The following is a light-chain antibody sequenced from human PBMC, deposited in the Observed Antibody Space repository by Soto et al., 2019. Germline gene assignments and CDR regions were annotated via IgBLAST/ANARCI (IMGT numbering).Light chain of an antibody. CDR3: QHYNSYSEA. J-gene: IGKJ1*01. CDR2: KGS. V-gene: IGKV1-5*03. Sequence: DIQMTQSPSTLSGSVGDRVTITCRASQTISSWLAWYQQKPGKAPKLLIYKGSTLKSGVPSRFSGSGSGTEFTLTISSLHPDDFATYYCQHYNSYSEAFGQGTKVELK. CDR1: QTISSW.